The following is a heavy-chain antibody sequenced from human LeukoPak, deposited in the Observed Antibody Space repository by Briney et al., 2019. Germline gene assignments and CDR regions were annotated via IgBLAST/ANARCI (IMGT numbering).Heavy chain of an antibody. J-gene: IGHJ6*03. CDR2: IRSKAYGGTT. Sequence: GGSLRLSCTAPGFTFGDYAMSWFRQAPGKGLEWVGFIRSKAYGGTTEYAAAVKGRFTISRDDSKIIAYLQMNSLKTEDTAVYYCTRRGTVTGYYYYYMDVWGKGTTVTVSS. V-gene: IGHV3-49*03. CDR3: TRRGTVTGYYYYYMDV. CDR1: GFTFGDYA. D-gene: IGHD4-17*01.